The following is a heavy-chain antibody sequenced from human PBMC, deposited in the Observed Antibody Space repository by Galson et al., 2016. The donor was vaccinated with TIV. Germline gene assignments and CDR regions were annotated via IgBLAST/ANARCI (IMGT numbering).Heavy chain of an antibody. CDR3: AKAIANDQLLPAGYSDY. Sequence: SLRLSCAASGFTFSIYGMHWVRQAPGKGLEWVTFIRHDGSNKFYANSVKGRFTISRDNAKNTVYLQMNSLRPDDTGTYYCAKAIANDQLLPAGYSDYWGQGTLVTVSS. J-gene: IGHJ4*02. CDR2: IRHDGSNK. V-gene: IGHV3-30*02. CDR1: GFTFSIYG. D-gene: IGHD2-2*01.